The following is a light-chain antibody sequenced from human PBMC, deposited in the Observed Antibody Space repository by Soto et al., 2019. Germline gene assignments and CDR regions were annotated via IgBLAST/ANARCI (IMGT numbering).Light chain of an antibody. CDR3: QQLDSYPLT. V-gene: IGKV1-8*01. CDR2: AAS. CDR1: QGISSY. Sequence: AIRMTQSPSSFSASTGDRVTITCRASQGISSYLAWYQQKPGKAPKLLIYAASTLQSGVPSRFSGSGSGTDFTLTITNLQPADFATYYCQQLDSYPLTFGGGTEVEIK. J-gene: IGKJ4*01.